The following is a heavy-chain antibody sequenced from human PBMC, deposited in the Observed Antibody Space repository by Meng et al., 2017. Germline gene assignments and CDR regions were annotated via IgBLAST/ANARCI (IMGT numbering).Heavy chain of an antibody. CDR3: ARGVGYGGNSLYFDY. CDR1: GGTFSSYA. J-gene: IGHJ4*02. V-gene: IGHV1-69*06. Sequence: QGQWVRFGAEVKKPGSSGKVSCKASGGTFSSYAISWVRQAPGQGLEWMGGIIPIFGTANYAQKFQGRVTITADKSTSTAYMELSSLRSEDTAVYYCARGVGYGGNSLYFDYWGQGTLVTVSS. CDR2: IIPIFGTA. D-gene: IGHD4-23*01.